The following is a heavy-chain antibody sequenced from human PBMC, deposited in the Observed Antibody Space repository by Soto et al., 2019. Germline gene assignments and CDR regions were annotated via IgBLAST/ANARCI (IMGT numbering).Heavy chain of an antibody. D-gene: IGHD2-21*02. CDR2: INAGNGNT. Sequence: SVKLSCKASGYTITIYARDRGLHTPEQRLERMGWINAGNGNTKYSQKFQGRVTITRDTSASTAYMELSSLRSEDTAVYYCAGAYCGGDCSNYYSGMAFWGKGTTVPVSS. CDR3: AGAYCGGDCSNYYSGMAF. J-gene: IGHJ6*04. V-gene: IGHV1-3*01. CDR1: GYTITIYA.